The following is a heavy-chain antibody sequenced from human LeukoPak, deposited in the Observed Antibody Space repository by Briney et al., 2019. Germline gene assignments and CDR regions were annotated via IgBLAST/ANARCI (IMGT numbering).Heavy chain of an antibody. V-gene: IGHV3-48*03. CDR2: ISSSGSTI. CDR1: GFTFSSYE. CDR3: ARSPMDYYYYYYMDV. D-gene: IGHD3/OR15-3a*01. Sequence: GGSLRLSCAASGFTFSSYEMNWVRQAPGKGLEWVSYISSSGSTIYYADSVKGRFTISRDNAKNSLYLQMNSLRAEDTAVYYCARSPMDYYYYYYMDVWGKGTTVTVSS. J-gene: IGHJ6*03.